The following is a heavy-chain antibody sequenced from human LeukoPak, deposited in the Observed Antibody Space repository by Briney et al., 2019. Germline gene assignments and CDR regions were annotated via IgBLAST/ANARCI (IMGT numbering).Heavy chain of an antibody. V-gene: IGHV3-11*04. J-gene: IGHJ4*02. CDR1: GFTFSDYY. CDR3: ARDMDYDILTGYSSAY. D-gene: IGHD3-9*01. Sequence: PGGSLRLSCAASGFTFSDYYMSWIRQAPGRGLEWVSYISSSGITIYYADSVKGRFTISRDNAKNSLYLQMNSLRAEDTAVYYCARDMDYDILTGYSSAYWGQGTLVTVSS. CDR2: ISSSGITI.